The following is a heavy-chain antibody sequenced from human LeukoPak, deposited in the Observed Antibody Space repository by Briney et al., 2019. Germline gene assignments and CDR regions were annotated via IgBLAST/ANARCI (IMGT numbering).Heavy chain of an antibody. D-gene: IGHD2/OR15-2a*01. CDR1: GFTFSSYS. CDR2: ISSSSSYI. Sequence: GGSLRLSCAASGFTFSSYSMNWVRQAPGKGLEWVSSISSSSSYIYYADSVKGRFTISRDNAKTSVYLQMNSLRDEDTAIYYCARDNIWAFDIWGQGTMATVAS. CDR3: ARDNIWAFDI. J-gene: IGHJ3*02. V-gene: IGHV3-21*04.